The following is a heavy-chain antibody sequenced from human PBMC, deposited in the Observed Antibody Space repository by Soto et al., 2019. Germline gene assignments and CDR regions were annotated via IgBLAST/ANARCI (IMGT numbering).Heavy chain of an antibody. J-gene: IGHJ5*02. D-gene: IGHD3-16*02. Sequence: PSETLSLTCTVSGGSISSYYWSWIRQPAGKGLEWIGRIYTSGSTNYNPSLKSRGTMSVDTSKNQFSLKLSSVTAADTAVYYCARGSRGLGELSLSGYNWFDPWGQGTLVTVSS. CDR1: GGSISSYY. V-gene: IGHV4-4*07. CDR2: IYTSGST. CDR3: ARGSRGLGELSLSGYNWFDP.